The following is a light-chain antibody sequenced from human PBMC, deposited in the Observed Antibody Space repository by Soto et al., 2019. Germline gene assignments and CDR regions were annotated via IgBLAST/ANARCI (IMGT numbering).Light chain of an antibody. V-gene: IGKV1-27*01. CDR2: VSS. Sequence: DIQMTQSPSSLSASVGDRVTITCRASQGISTYLAWYQQKPGKATKLLIYVSSTLQSGVPSRFSGSGSGTDFTLTISSLQAEDVASYYCPNYYSAPLTFGGGTRVEIK. CDR1: QGISTY. J-gene: IGKJ4*01. CDR3: PNYYSAPLT.